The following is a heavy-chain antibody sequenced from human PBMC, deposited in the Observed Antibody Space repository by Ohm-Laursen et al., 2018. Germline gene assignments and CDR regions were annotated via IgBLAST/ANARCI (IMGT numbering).Heavy chain of an antibody. Sequence: ASVKVSCKASGYTFTSYGISWVRQAPGQGLEWMGWISAYNGNTNYAQKLQGRVTMTTDTSTSTAYMELRSLRSDDTAVYYCARDEGIVSSGYFDYWGQGTLVTVSS. CDR2: ISAYNGNT. CDR1: GYTFTSYG. J-gene: IGHJ4*02. D-gene: IGHD3-22*01. CDR3: ARDEGIVSSGYFDY. V-gene: IGHV1-18*01.